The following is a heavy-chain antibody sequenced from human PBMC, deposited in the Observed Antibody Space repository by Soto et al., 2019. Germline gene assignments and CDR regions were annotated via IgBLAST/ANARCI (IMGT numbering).Heavy chain of an antibody. V-gene: IGHV4-34*01. CDR1: GGSFSGYY. CDR2: INHSGST. CDR3: ARGNQYYYGSGSYYNHWFDA. Sequence: PSETLSLTCAVYGGSFSGYYWSWIRQPPGKGLEWIGEINHSGSTNYNPSLKSRVTISVDTSKNQFSLKLSSVTAADTAVYYCARGNQYYYGSGSYYNHWFDAWGQGTLVTVSS. J-gene: IGHJ5*02. D-gene: IGHD3-10*01.